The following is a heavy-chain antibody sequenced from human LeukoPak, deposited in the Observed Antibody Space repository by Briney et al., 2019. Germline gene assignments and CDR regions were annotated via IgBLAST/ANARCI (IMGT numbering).Heavy chain of an antibody. D-gene: IGHD6-19*01. V-gene: IGHV3-9*01. Sequence: PGGSLRLSCAASGFIFDDYAMHWVRQGPGKGLEWVSSISWNSGNIGYADSVKGRFTISRDNSKNTLYLQMNRLRPEDTAVYYCARDLSALAVAGYFQYWGQGTLVTVS. CDR2: ISWNSGNI. CDR1: GFIFDDYA. CDR3: ARDLSALAVAGYFQY. J-gene: IGHJ1*01.